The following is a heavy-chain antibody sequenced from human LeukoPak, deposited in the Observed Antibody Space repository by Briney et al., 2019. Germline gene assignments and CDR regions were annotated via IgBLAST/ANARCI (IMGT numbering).Heavy chain of an antibody. V-gene: IGHV4-4*07. CDR1: GGSFSGYY. CDR2: IYTSGST. J-gene: IGHJ2*01. CDR3: AREHLALRNFDL. Sequence: SETLSLTCAVYGGSFSGYYWSWIRQPAGKGLEWIGRIYTSGSTNYNPSLKSRVTISVDTSKNQFSLKLSSVTAADTAVYYCAREHLALRNFDLWGRGTLVTVSS.